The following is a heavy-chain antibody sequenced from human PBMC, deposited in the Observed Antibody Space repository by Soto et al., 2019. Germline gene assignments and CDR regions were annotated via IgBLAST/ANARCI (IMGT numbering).Heavy chain of an antibody. J-gene: IGHJ4*02. Sequence: PGGSLRLSCAASGFTFSNYAMSWVRQAPGKGLEWVSAISGSGGSTYYADSVKGRFTISRDNSKNTLYLQVNSLRAEDTAVYYCAKMYYDILTGYSHWGQGTLVTVSS. D-gene: IGHD3-9*01. CDR2: ISGSGGST. CDR1: GFTFSNYA. CDR3: AKMYYDILTGYSH. V-gene: IGHV3-23*01.